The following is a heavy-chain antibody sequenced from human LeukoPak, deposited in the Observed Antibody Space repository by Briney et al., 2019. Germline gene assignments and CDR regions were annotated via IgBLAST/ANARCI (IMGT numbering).Heavy chain of an antibody. J-gene: IGHJ3*02. CDR3: ARDVPYSSGRYDAFDI. CDR1: GLTVSSNY. CDR2: IYSGGST. V-gene: IGHV3-66*01. Sequence: GGSLRLSCAASGLTVSSNYMSWVRQAPGKGLEWVSVIYSGGSTYYADSVKGRFTISRDNSKNTLYLQMNSLRAEDTAVYNCARDVPYSSGRYDAFDIWGQGTMVTVSS. D-gene: IGHD6-19*01.